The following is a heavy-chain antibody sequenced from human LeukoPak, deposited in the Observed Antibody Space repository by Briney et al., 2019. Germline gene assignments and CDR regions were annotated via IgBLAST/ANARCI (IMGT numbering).Heavy chain of an antibody. CDR1: GFTFTDYW. D-gene: IGHD6-13*01. V-gene: IGHV3-7*01. CDR3: ARDGTAAGLYFDL. CDR2: IRQDGGEK. J-gene: IGHJ4*01. Sequence: GGSLRLSCAVSGFTFTDYWMNWVRQAPGKGLEWVASIRQDGGEKYYVDSVKGRFTISRDNTKNSLYLQMSALRAEDTAVYYCARDGTAAGLYFDLWGQGALVTVSS.